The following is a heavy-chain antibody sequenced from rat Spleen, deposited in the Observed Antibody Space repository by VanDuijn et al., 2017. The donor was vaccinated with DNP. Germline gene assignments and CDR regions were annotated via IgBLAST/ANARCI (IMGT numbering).Heavy chain of an antibody. CDR3: VSRPPPTRGPFDY. J-gene: IGHJ2*01. CDR1: GFTFSSYW. D-gene: IGHD1-4*01. Sequence: EVQLVESGGGLVQPGRSLKLSCAASGFTFSSYWMYWIRQTPGKGLEWLSSINIDGSKTFYPDSVKGRFVISRDNAENTVYLQMNSLRSEDTAIYYCVSRPPPTRGPFDYWGQGVTVTVSS. CDR2: INIDGSKT. V-gene: IGHV5-58*01.